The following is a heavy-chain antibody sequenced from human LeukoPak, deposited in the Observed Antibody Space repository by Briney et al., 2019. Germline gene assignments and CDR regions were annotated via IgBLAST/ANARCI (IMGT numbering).Heavy chain of an antibody. V-gene: IGHV1-46*01. CDR2: INPSGGST. D-gene: IGHD5-24*01. J-gene: IGHJ4*02. CDR3: ARRSGDGYNYFDY. CDR1: GYTFTSYY. Sequence: ASVTVSCKASGYTFTSYYMHWVRPAPGQGLAWMGIINPSGGSTSYAQKFQGRVTMTRDTSTSTVYMELSSLRSEDTAVYYCARRSGDGYNYFDYWGQGTLVTVSS.